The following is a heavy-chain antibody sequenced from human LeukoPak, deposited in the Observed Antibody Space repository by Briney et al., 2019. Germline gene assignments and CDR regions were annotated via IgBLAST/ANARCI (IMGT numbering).Heavy chain of an antibody. CDR2: ISGGGNST. CDR1: GFTFGTYA. J-gene: IGHJ4*02. V-gene: IGHV3-23*01. CDR3: AKVAAGRWFFDY. D-gene: IGHD6-13*01. Sequence: GGSLRLSCAASGFTFGTYAMSWVRQAPGKGLEWVSGISGGGNSTYYADSVKGRFTISRDNSKNTLYLQMNSLRAEDTAVYYCAKVAAGRWFFDYWGQGTLVTVSS.